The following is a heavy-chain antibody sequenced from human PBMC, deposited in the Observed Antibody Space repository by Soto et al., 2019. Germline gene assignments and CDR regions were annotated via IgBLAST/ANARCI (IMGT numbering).Heavy chain of an antibody. V-gene: IGHV4-31*03. CDR3: ASSCSSTSCSDY. CDR2: IYXSGST. CDR1: GGSISSGXXX. Sequence: QVQLQESGPGLVKPSQTLSLTCTVSGGSISSGXXXWSXIRQHPGKGLEWIGYIYXSGSTYYNPSLKSRXTISVDTXXXXXXXXXXSVTAADTAVYYCASSCSSTSCSDYWGQGTLVTVSS. J-gene: IGHJ4*02. D-gene: IGHD2-2*01.